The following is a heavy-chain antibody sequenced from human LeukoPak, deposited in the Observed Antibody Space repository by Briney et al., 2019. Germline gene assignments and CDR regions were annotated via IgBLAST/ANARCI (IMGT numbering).Heavy chain of an antibody. CDR1: GGSISSNNW. Sequence: SETLSLTCAVSGGSISSNNWWSWVRQPPGKGLEWIGEIYHSGSTNYNPSLKSRVTISVDKSKNQFSLKLSSVTAADTAVYYCARGAVMAVVPSYDYWGQGTLVTVSS. CDR2: IYHSGST. D-gene: IGHD2-15*01. J-gene: IGHJ4*02. V-gene: IGHV4-4*02. CDR3: ARGAVMAVVPSYDY.